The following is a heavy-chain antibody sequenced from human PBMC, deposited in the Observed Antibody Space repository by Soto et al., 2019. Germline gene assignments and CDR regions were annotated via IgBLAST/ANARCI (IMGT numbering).Heavy chain of an antibody. D-gene: IGHD3-16*01. J-gene: IGHJ3*02. V-gene: IGHV3-23*01. CDR2: VTGRSSST. CDR3: TKHLPTKKNHRRWADAFHI. CDR1: GFTFSNYA. Sequence: EVRLLESGGGLVQPGGSLRLSCVASGFTFSNYAMSWVRQAPGKGLEWVSVVTGRSSSTYYADSVEGRFIISRDNSRNTLFLQMNSLGAEDTAVSYCTKHLPTKKNHRRWADAFHIWGQGTILTVSS.